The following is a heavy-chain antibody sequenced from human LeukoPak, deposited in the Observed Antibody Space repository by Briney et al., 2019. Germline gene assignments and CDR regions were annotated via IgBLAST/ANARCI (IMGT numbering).Heavy chain of an antibody. J-gene: IGHJ3*02. CDR1: GYSFTSYY. V-gene: IGHV1-2*02. CDR3: ARSKRITMIVVVITSHEAFDI. CDR2: INPNSGGT. D-gene: IGHD3-22*01. Sequence: GASVKVSCKASGYSFTSYYMHWVRQAPGQGLEWMGWINPNSGGTNYAQKFQGRVTMTRDTSISTAYMELSSLRSEDTAVYYCARSKRITMIVVVITSHEAFDIWGQGTMVTVSS.